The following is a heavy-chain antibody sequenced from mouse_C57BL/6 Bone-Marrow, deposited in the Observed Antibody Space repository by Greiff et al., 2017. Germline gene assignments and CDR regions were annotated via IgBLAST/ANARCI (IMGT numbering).Heavy chain of an antibody. V-gene: IGHV1-61*01. CDR2: IYPSDSET. J-gene: IGHJ4*01. CDR1: GYTFTSYW. D-gene: IGHD1-1*01. Sequence: QVQLQQPGAELVRPGSSVKLSCKASGYTFTSYWMDWVKQRPGQGLEWIGNIYPSDSETHYNQKFKDKATLTVDKSSSTAYMQLSSLTSEDSAVYYCARDPYYGSSYAMDDWGQGTSVTVSS. CDR3: ARDPYYGSSYAMDD.